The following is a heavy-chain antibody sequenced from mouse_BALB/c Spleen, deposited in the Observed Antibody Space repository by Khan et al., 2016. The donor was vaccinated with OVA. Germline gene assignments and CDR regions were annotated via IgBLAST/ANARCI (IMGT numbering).Heavy chain of an antibody. J-gene: IGHJ2*01. CDR3: ARVYGGDFDY. CDR2: ISYSGNT. CDR1: GYSFTSYYA. V-gene: IGHV3-2*02. Sequence: EVQLQESGPGLVKPSQSLSLTCTVTGYSFTSYYAWNWIRQFPGNKLEWIGFISYSGNTNYNPSLKSRISITRDTSKNQSFLQLNSVTTEDTATYYCARVYGGDFDYWGQGTTLTVSS. D-gene: IGHD1-1*01.